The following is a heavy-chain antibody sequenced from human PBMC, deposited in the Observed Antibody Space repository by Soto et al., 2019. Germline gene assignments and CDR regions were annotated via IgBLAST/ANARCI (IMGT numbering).Heavy chain of an antibody. Sequence: SVKVSCKASGGTFSSYAISWVRQAPGQGLEWMGGIIPIFGTANYAQKFQGRVTITADESTSTAYMELSSLRSEDTAVYYCARVTGSSSSWYRWFDPWGQGTLVTVSS. CDR2: IIPIFGTA. CDR3: ARVTGSSSSWYRWFDP. J-gene: IGHJ5*02. V-gene: IGHV1-69*13. CDR1: GGTFSSYA. D-gene: IGHD6-13*01.